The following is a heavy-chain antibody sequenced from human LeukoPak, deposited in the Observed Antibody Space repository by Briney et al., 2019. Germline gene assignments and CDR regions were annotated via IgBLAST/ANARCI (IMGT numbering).Heavy chain of an antibody. J-gene: IGHJ4*02. CDR2: IKQDGSEK. CDR1: GFTFSSYW. D-gene: IGHD3-22*01. CDR3: ARVGVYYDSSGYFGLNY. V-gene: IGHV3-7*01. Sequence: PGGSLRLSCAASGFTFSSYWMSWVRQAPGKGLEWVANIKQDGSEKYYVDSVKGRFTISRDNAKNSLYLQMNSLRAEDTAVYYCARVGVYYDSSGYFGLNYWGQGTLVTVSS.